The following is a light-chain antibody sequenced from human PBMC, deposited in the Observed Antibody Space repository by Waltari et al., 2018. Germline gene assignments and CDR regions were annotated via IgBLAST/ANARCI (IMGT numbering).Light chain of an antibody. CDR1: QSVLYSSNNKNY. Sequence: DIVMTQSPDSLAVSLGERANINCKSSQSVLYSSNNKNYLAWYQQKPGQPPKLLIYWASTRESGVPDRFSGSGSGTDVTLTISSLQAEDVAVYYCQQYYSTPITFGQGTRLEIK. J-gene: IGKJ5*01. CDR3: QQYYSTPIT. V-gene: IGKV4-1*01. CDR2: WAS.